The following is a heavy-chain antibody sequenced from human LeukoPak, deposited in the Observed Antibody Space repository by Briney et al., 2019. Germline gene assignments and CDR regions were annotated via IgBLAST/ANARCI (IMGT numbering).Heavy chain of an antibody. CDR1: GFTFSDYY. Sequence: KAGGSLRLSCAASGFTFSDYYMGWIRQDPGKGLEWVSYISSSSSYTNYADSVKGRFTISRDNAKNSLYLQMNSLRAEDTAVYYCARDLNGSENDYWGQGTLVTVSS. CDR3: ARDLNGSENDY. CDR2: ISSSSSYT. J-gene: IGHJ4*02. V-gene: IGHV3-11*06. D-gene: IGHD3-10*01.